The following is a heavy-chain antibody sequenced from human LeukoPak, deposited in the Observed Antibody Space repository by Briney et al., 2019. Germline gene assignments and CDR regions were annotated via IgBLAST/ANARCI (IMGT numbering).Heavy chain of an antibody. J-gene: IGHJ4*02. CDR1: GFTFSSYG. Sequence: GGSLRLSCAASGFTFSSYGMHWVRQAPGKGLEWVAVISYDGSNKYYADSVKGRFTISRDNSKNTLCLQMNSLRAEDTAVYYCASLADGSGSYKDYWGQGTLVTVSS. CDR2: ISYDGSNK. D-gene: IGHD3-10*01. CDR3: ASLADGSGSYKDY. V-gene: IGHV3-30*03.